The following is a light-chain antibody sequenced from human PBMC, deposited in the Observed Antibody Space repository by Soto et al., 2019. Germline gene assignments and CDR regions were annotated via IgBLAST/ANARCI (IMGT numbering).Light chain of an antibody. Sequence: DIQMTQSPSTLSASVGDTVSITCRASLSISSWLAWYQQKPGKAPKLLIYEASNLKSVVPSRFSGSGSGTDFTLTINGLQPDDFATYYCQQYDRFPYSFGPGTRLEIK. V-gene: IGKV1-5*03. CDR2: EAS. CDR1: LSISSW. J-gene: IGKJ2*01. CDR3: QQYDRFPYS.